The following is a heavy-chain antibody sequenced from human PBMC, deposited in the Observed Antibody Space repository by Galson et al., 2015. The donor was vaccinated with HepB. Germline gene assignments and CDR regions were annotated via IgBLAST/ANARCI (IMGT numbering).Heavy chain of an antibody. J-gene: IGHJ4*02. D-gene: IGHD1-26*01. Sequence: QVQLQESGPGLVKPSETLSLTCTVSGGSISSYYWSWIRQPPGKGLEWIGYIYYSGSTNYNPSLKSRVTISVDTSKNQFSLKLSSVTAADTAVYYCARLNHIVGATGFDYWGQGTLVTVSS. CDR1: GGSISSYY. CDR2: IYYSGST. CDR3: ARLNHIVGATGFDY. V-gene: IGHV4-59*08.